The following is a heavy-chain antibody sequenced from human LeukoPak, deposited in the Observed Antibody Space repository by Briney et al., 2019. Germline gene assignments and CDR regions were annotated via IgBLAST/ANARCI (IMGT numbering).Heavy chain of an antibody. CDR3: ARDVYYYDSSGYLDY. V-gene: IGHV1-18*01. CDR2: ISAYNGNT. Sequence: EASVKVSCTASGYTFTSYGISWVRQAPGQGLEWMGWISAYNGNTNYAQKLQGRVTMTTDTSTSTAYMELRSLRSDDTAVYYCARDVYYYDSSGYLDYWGQGTLVTVSS. J-gene: IGHJ4*02. D-gene: IGHD3-22*01. CDR1: GYTFTSYG.